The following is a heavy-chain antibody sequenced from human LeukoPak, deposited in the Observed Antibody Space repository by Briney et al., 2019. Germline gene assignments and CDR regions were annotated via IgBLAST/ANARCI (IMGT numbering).Heavy chain of an antibody. J-gene: IGHJ4*02. V-gene: IGHV3-23*01. Sequence: PGGSLRLSCAASGFTFSSYAMSWVRQAPGKGLEWVSAISGSGGSTYYADSVKGRCTISRDNSNNTLYLQMNSLRAEDTAVYYCAKDWISDYLECIWVQGTLDTVSS. D-gene: IGHD5-12*01. CDR1: GFTFSSYA. CDR2: ISGSGGST. CDR3: AKDWISDYLECI.